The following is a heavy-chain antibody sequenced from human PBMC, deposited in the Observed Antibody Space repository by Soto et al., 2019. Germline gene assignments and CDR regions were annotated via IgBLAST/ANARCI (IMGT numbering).Heavy chain of an antibody. V-gene: IGHV1-18*01. CDR2: ISGYNGGT. Sequence: QGQLVQSGPEVKKPGASVKVSCKTSGYTFSRYGISWVRQAPGQGLEWMGWISGYNGGTNYAQKVQGRVTMTIDTSTYTAYMELRSLTSDDTAIYYCAKNGQPPYYYYGMDVWGQGTTVTVSS. CDR1: GYTFSRYG. J-gene: IGHJ6*02. D-gene: IGHD2-8*01. CDR3: AKNGQPPYYYYGMDV.